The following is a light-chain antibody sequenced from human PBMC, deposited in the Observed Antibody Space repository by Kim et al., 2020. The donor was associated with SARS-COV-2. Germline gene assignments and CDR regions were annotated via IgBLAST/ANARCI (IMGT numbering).Light chain of an antibody. CDR3: ATWDDSLNGYWV. J-gene: IGLJ3*02. V-gene: IGLV1-44*01. Sequence: QSVLTQPPSASGTPGQRVTISCSGSSSNIGSNTVSWYQLLPGTAPKLLIYTDNQRPSGVPVRFSGSKSGTSASLAISGLQSEDEADYYCATWDDSLNGYWVFGGGTQLTVL. CDR1: SSNIGSNT. CDR2: TDN.